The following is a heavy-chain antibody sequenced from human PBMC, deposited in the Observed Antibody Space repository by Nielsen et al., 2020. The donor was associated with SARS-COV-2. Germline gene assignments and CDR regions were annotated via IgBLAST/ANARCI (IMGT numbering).Heavy chain of an antibody. CDR1: GYTFTSFA. V-gene: IGHV1-3*01. CDR3: ARERSREYGIDV. D-gene: IGHD1-26*01. CDR2: INAGNGNT. J-gene: IGHJ6*02. Sequence: ASLKVSCKTSGYTFTSFAIHWVRQAPGQSLEWMGWINAGNGNTKYSQKFQGRVTMTRDTSANTAYMELSSLSSEDTAVYYCARERSREYGIDVWGQGTTVTVSS.